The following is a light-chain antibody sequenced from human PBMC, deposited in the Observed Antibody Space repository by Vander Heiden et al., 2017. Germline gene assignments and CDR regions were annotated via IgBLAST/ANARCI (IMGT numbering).Light chain of an antibody. CDR1: QSVLYGSTSKSC. J-gene: IGKJ2*01. CDR3: LQYYVAPYT. V-gene: IGKV4-1*01. CDR2: WAS. Sequence: DIVMTQSTDYLAVSLGERATINCKSSQSVLYGSTSKSCLAWYQQKPGQPPKLLIYWASTRESGVPDRFSGSGSATYFTLTISSLQAEDLAVYYCLQYYVAPYTFGQGTKLQIK.